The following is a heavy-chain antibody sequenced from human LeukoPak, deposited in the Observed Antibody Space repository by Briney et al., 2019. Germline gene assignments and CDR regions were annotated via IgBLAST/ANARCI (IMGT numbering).Heavy chain of an antibody. CDR2: IYTSGST. CDR3: ARDHIVVVPAALEQGGDNWFDP. CDR1: GGSISSYY. Sequence: SETLSLTCTVSGGSISSYYWSWIRQPAGKGLEWIGRIYTSGSTNYNPSLKSRVTMSVDTSKNQFSLKLSSVTAADTAAYYCARDHIVVVPAALEQGGDNWFDPWGQGTLVTVSS. J-gene: IGHJ5*02. D-gene: IGHD2-2*01. V-gene: IGHV4-4*07.